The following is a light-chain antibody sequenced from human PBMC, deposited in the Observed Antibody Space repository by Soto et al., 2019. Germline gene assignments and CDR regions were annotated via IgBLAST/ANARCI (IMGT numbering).Light chain of an antibody. Sequence: QSVLTQPPSASGTPGQRVTISCSGSSSKIGSKYVHWYQQLPGTAPKLLIYRNDQRPSGVPDRFSGSKSGTPASLAISGLRSEDEADYYCAAWDDSPSGPWVFGGGTKVTVL. J-gene: IGLJ3*02. CDR1: SSKIGSKY. V-gene: IGLV1-47*01. CDR3: AAWDDSPSGPWV. CDR2: RND.